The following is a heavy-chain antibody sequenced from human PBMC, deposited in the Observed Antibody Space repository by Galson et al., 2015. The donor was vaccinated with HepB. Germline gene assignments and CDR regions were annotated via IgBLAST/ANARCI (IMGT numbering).Heavy chain of an antibody. Sequence: SVKVSCKASGGTFSRYGISWVRQAPGQGPEWMGGIIPIFGTANYAQKFQGRVTITADESTSTAYMELSSLRSEDTAVYYCARGGTSVVGGTPNWFDPWGQGTLVTVSS. CDR1: GGTFSRYG. CDR2: IIPIFGTA. V-gene: IGHV1-69*13. D-gene: IGHD2-15*01. CDR3: ARGGTSVVGGTPNWFDP. J-gene: IGHJ5*02.